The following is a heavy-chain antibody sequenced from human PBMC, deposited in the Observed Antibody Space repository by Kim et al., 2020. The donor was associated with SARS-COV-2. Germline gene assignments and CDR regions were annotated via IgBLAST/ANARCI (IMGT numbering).Heavy chain of an antibody. CDR3: ARGAYGDVSFVY. CDR2: ISARDGYA. J-gene: IGHJ4*02. Sequence: ASVKVSCKASGYIFSTYGFSWVRQAPGQGLELLGWISARDGYAHYAQKVQGRVTMTTDTSTNTAYMELWSLRSDDTAMYYCARGAYGDVSFVYWGQRTLV. CDR1: GYIFSTYG. D-gene: IGHD4-17*01. V-gene: IGHV1-18*04.